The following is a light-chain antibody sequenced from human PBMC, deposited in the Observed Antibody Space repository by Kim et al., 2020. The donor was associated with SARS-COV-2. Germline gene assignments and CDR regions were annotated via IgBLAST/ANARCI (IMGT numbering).Light chain of an antibody. V-gene: IGLV3-21*04. CDR2: YDS. CDR3: QVWDSSSHHWV. CDR1: NIGTKS. J-gene: IGLJ3*02. Sequence: SSELTQPPSVSVTPGKTARITCGGSNIGTKSVQWYQQKPGQAPALVIYYDSDRPSGIPERFSGSNSGDTATLTITRVEAGDEADYFCQVWDSSSHHWVFG.